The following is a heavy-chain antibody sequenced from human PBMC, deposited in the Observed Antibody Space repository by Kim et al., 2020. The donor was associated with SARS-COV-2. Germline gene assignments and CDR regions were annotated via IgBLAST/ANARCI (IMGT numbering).Heavy chain of an antibody. J-gene: IGHJ4*02. CDR1: GFTFSSYA. D-gene: IGHD3-10*01. V-gene: IGHV3-23*01. CDR2: ISGSGGST. CDR3: AKVGALPITMVRGVLRWYFDY. Sequence: GGSLRLSCAASGFTFSSYAMSWVRQAPGKGLEWVSAISGSGGSTYYADSVKGRFTISRDNSKNTLYLQMNSLRAEDTAVYYCAKVGALPITMVRGVLRWYFDYWGQGTLVTVSS.